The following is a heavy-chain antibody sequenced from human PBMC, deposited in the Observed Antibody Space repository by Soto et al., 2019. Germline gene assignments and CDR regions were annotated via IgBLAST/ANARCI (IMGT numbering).Heavy chain of an antibody. CDR2: ISTSGGST. V-gene: IGHV3-23*01. Sequence: GGSLRLSCAASGFDFNTYVMTWVRQAPGKGLEWVSSISTSGGSTFYADSVKGRFTISRDNSKNTLYLQMNSLRAEDTALYYCAKDLEMYDFWSSYWSDADYWGQGTLVTVSS. D-gene: IGHD3-3*01. J-gene: IGHJ4*02. CDR1: GFDFNTYV. CDR3: AKDLEMYDFWSSYWSDADY.